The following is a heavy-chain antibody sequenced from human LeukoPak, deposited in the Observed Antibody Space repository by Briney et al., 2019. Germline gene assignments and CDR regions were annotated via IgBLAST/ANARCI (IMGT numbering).Heavy chain of an antibody. D-gene: IGHD6-13*01. CDR3: ARVGAAAATGDFDY. CDR2: ISSSGSTI. Sequence: GGSLRLSCAASGFTFSSYEMNWVRQAPGKGLEWVSYISSSGSTIYYADSVKGRFTISRDNAKNSLCLQMNSLRAEDTAVYYCARVGAAAATGDFDYWGQGTLVTVSS. CDR1: GFTFSSYE. J-gene: IGHJ4*02. V-gene: IGHV3-48*03.